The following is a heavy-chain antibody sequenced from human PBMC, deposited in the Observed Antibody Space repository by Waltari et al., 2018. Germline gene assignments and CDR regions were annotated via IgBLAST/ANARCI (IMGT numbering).Heavy chain of an antibody. D-gene: IGHD1-26*01. J-gene: IGHJ3*02. CDR2: ISYDGSNK. V-gene: IGHV3-30-3*01. Sequence: QVQLVESGGGVVQPGRSLRLSCAASGFTFSSYAMHWVRQAPGKGLEWVAVISYDGSNKYYADSVKGRFTISRDNSKNTLYLQMNSLRAEDTAVYYCARDPRYSGVAFDIWGQGTMVTVSS. CDR3: ARDPRYSGVAFDI. CDR1: GFTFSSYA.